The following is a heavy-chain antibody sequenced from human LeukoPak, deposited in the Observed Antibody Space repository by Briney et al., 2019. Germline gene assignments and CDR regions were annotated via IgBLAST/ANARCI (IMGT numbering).Heavy chain of an antibody. CDR1: GGSFSGNY. V-gene: IGHV4-34*01. Sequence: SETLSLTCAVYGGSFSGNYWTLIRQTPGRGLEWIGESSPTADITGYNPSLKGRATISVDSSKNQFSLKLTSVTAADTGVYYCARVPDFIARPCDSWGPGTLVTVSS. D-gene: IGHD2-21*01. J-gene: IGHJ4*02. CDR2: SSPTADIT. CDR3: ARVPDFIARPCDS.